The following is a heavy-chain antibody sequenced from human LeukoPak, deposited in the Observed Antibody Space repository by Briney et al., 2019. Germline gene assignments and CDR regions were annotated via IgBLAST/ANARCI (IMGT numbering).Heavy chain of an antibody. CDR1: GGSISSGDYY. CDR2: IYYSGST. D-gene: IGHD6-19*01. CDR3: AKDLSLRSSDWYPGFGS. V-gene: IGHV4-30-4*01. J-gene: IGHJ4*02. Sequence: PSQTLSLTCTVSGGSISSGDYYWSWIRQPPGKGLEWIGYIYYSGSTYYNPSLKSRVTISVDTSKNQFSLKLSSVTAADTAVYYCAKDLSLRSSDWYPGFGSWGQGTLVTVSS.